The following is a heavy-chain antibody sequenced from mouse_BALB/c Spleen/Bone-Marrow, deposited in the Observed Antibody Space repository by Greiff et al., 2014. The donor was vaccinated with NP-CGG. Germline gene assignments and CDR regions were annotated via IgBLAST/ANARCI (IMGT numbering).Heavy chain of an antibody. J-gene: IGHJ2*01. Sequence: DLVKPGASVKLSCKASGYTFTSYWINWIKQRPGQGLEWIGRIAPGSGSSYYNEMFKGKATLTVDTSSSTAYIQLSSLSSEDSAVHFCARGGLHYFDYWGQGTTLTVSS. CDR3: ARGGLHYFDY. D-gene: IGHD3-3*01. V-gene: IGHV1S41*01. CDR1: GYTFTSYW. CDR2: IAPGSGSS.